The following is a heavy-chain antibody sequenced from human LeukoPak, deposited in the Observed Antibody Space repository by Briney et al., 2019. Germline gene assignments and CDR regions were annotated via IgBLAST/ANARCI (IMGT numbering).Heavy chain of an antibody. J-gene: IGHJ3*02. Sequence: GESLQISCKGSGYSFTSYWIGWVRQMPGKGLEWMGIIYPGDSDTRYSPSFQGQVTISADKSISTAYLQWSSLKASDTAMYYCARPVYGGNSPGHDAFDIWGQGTMVTVSS. CDR2: IYPGDSDT. D-gene: IGHD4-23*01. CDR3: ARPVYGGNSPGHDAFDI. V-gene: IGHV5-51*01. CDR1: GYSFTSYW.